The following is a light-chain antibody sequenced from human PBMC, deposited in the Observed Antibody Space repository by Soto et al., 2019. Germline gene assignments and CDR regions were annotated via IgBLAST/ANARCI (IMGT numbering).Light chain of an antibody. V-gene: IGKV3-15*01. J-gene: IGKJ1*01. CDR2: GAS. CDR3: EQYNSFSRT. CDR1: RSTSGD. Sequence: IVMTQFPTTLSVYPGERATLSCRASRSTSGDVAWSQQKPGQPPTLRMYGASTRAIGIPARFSGSGSGSDFTLTISGLQPDDFATYYCEQYNSFSRTFGQRTKE.